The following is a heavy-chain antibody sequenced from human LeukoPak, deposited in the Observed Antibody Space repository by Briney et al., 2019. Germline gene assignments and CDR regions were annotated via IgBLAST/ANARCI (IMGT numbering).Heavy chain of an antibody. CDR3: ARETAVHGGIEF. CDR2: IYPASGSS. V-gene: IGHV4-61*02. J-gene: IGHJ4*02. CDR1: GVSISSGYYY. D-gene: IGHD3-10*01. Sequence: SETLSLTCSVSGVSISSGYYYWNWIRQPAGKGLEWIGRIYPASGSSSYNPSLQSRATILEDRSGNQFSLKLSAVTASDTALYYCARETAVHGGIEFWGQGIQVIVSS.